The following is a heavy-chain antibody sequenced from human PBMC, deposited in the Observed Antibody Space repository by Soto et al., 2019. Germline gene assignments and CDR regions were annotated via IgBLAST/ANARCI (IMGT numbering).Heavy chain of an antibody. V-gene: IGHV4-34*01. CDR2: INHSGST. CDR3: ATRLYSSSGTQFAY. D-gene: IGHD6-6*01. CDR1: GGSFSGYY. Sequence: SETLSLTCAVYGGSFSGYYWSWIRQPPGKGLEWIGEINHSGSTNYNPSLKSRVTISVDTSKNQFSLKLSSATAADTAVYYCATRLYSSSGTQFAYRGQRTLVTVSA. J-gene: IGHJ4*02.